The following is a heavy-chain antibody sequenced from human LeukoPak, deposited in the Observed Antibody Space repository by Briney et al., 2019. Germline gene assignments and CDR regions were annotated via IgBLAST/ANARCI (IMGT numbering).Heavy chain of an antibody. V-gene: IGHV3-7*01. J-gene: IGHJ4*02. Sequence: TGGSLSLSCSVSGFTFSNYWMTWVRQAPGRGLECLAIINEDGSEQHHVDPVKARFTISRDNAKNLLFLDMNSLRDEHTAVYYCARDGSVTYHTAFDYWPEGTVVSVS. CDR2: INEDGSEQ. CDR1: GFTFSNYW. D-gene: IGHD6-19*01. CDR3: ARDGSVTYHTAFDY.